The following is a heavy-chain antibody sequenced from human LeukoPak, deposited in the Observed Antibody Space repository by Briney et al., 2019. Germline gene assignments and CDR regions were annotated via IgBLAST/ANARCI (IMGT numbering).Heavy chain of an antibody. CDR1: GFTFSSYS. V-gene: IGHV3-21*01. J-gene: IGHJ6*03. D-gene: IGHD6-6*01. Sequence: GGSLRLSCAASGFTFSSYSMNWVRQAPGKGLEWVSSISSSSSYIHYADSVKGRFTISRDNAKHSLYLQMNSLRAEDTAVYYCAGPSNYYYYMDVWGKGTTVTVSS. CDR3: AGPSNYYYYMDV. CDR2: ISSSSSYI.